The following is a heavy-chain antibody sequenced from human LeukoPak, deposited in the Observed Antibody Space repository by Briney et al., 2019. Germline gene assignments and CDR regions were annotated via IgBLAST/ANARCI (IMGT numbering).Heavy chain of an antibody. V-gene: IGHV4-4*07. J-gene: IGHJ4*02. Sequence: SETLSLTCTVSGASISSYYYTWIRQTAGRGLEWIGRLYISGSTDYNPSLKSRVTISVDTSNNQFSLNLNSVTAADTAVYFCARDLSGSLYFDYWGQGVLVTVSS. CDR2: LYISGST. CDR3: ARDLSGSLYFDY. CDR1: GASISSYY. D-gene: IGHD3-10*01.